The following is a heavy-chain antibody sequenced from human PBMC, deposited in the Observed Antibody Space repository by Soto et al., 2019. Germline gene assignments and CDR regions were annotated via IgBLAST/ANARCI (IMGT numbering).Heavy chain of an antibody. J-gene: IGHJ4*02. CDR2: IIPILGIA. Sequence: QVQLVQSGAEVKKPGSSVKVSCKASGGTFSSYTISWVRQAPGQGLEWMGRIIPILGIANYAQKFQGRVPITADKSKSKAYVELSSLRAEDTAVYYGARGRDCYYYQFDYWGQGTLVTVSS. CDR3: ARGRDCYYYQFDY. D-gene: IGHD5-12*01. V-gene: IGHV1-69*02. CDR1: GGTFSSYT.